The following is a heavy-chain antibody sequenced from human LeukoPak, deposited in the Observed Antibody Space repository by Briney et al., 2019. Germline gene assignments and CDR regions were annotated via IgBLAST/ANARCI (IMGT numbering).Heavy chain of an antibody. D-gene: IGHD4-17*01. CDR3: ARDRTTVTTLFDY. CDR2: ISAYNGNT. CDR1: GGTFSSYA. Sequence: ASVKVSCKASGGTFSSYAISWVRQAPGQGLEWMGWISAYNGNTNYAQKLQGRVTMTTDTSTSTAYMELRSLRSDDTAVYYCARDRTTVTTLFDYWGQGTLVTVSS. J-gene: IGHJ4*02. V-gene: IGHV1-18*01.